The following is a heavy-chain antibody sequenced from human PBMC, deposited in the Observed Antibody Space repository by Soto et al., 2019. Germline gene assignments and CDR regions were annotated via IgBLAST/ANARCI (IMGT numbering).Heavy chain of an antibody. D-gene: IGHD6-19*01. J-gene: IGHJ4*02. V-gene: IGHV3-30-3*01. CDR3: ARSVAVAGLDY. CDR1: GFTLSSYS. Sequence: QVQLVESGGGVVQPGRSLRLSCAASGFTLSSYSMHWVRQAPGKGLEWVGVISYDGNKKYYRDSVKGRFSISRDTSNNTVHLQMNSLRPEDTAVYYCARSVAVAGLDYWGQGYLVTVSS. CDR2: ISYDGNKK.